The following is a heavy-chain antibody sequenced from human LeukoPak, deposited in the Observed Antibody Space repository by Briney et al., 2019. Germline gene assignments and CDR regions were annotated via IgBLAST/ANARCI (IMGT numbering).Heavy chain of an antibody. D-gene: IGHD1-14*01. J-gene: IGHJ3*02. Sequence: PGGALRLSCSASGFTFSSYAMSWGRQAPGKGVEWVSAISCSGGSTYYADSEKSRFTNSRDNSKNTLYLQMNSLRAEDTAVYYCAKDPDPAFDIWGQGTMVTVSS. CDR2: ISCSGGST. CDR3: AKDPDPAFDI. V-gene: IGHV3-23*01. CDR1: GFTFSSYA.